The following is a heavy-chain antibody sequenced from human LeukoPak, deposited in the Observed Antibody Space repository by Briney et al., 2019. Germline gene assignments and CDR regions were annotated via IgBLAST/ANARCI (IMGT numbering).Heavy chain of an antibody. D-gene: IGHD1-1*01. CDR3: ARSTGTGNYYYYGMDV. J-gene: IGHJ6*02. V-gene: IGHV3-53*01. CDR2: IYSGGST. CDR1: GFTVSSNY. Sequence: PGGSLRLSCAASGFTVSSNYMSWVRQAPGRGLEWVSVIYSGGSTYYADSVKGRFTISRDNSKNTLYLQMNRLRAEDTAVYYCARSTGTGNYYYYGMDVWGQGTTVTVSS.